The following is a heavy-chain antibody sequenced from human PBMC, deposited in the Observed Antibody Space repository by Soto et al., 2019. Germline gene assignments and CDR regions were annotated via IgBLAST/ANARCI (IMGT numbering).Heavy chain of an antibody. Sequence: PGGSLRLSCAASGFTFSSYTMSWVRQAPGKGLEWVSGISGSGVTTKYADSVKGRITISRDNSKNTLYLQTNSLRAEDTAVYYCAKGRGETYYSAMDVWGQGTTVTVAS. CDR2: ISGSGVTT. V-gene: IGHV3-23*01. D-gene: IGHD2-21*01. CDR1: GFTFSSYT. J-gene: IGHJ6*02. CDR3: AKGRGETYYSAMDV.